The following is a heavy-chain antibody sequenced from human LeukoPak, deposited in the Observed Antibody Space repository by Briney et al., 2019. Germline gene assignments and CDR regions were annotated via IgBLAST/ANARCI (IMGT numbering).Heavy chain of an antibody. CDR1: GGTFSSYA. D-gene: IGHD6-6*01. CDR2: IIPIFGTA. V-gene: IGHV1-69*05. CDR3: ARGPGTSSSSYYYYYYYMDV. Sequence: SVKVSCKASGGTFSSYAISWVRQAPGQGLEWMGGIIPIFGTANYAQRFQGRVTITTDESTSTAYMERSSLRSEDTAVYYCARGPGTSSSSYYYYYYYMDVWGKGTTVTVSS. J-gene: IGHJ6*03.